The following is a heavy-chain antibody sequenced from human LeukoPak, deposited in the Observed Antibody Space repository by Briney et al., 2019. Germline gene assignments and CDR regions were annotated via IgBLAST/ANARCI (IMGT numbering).Heavy chain of an antibody. J-gene: IGHJ4*02. Sequence: GSVKVSCKASGYTFTGYYMHWVRQAPGQGLEWMGWINPNSGGTNYAQKFQGRVTMTRDTSISTAYMGLSRLRSDDTAVYYCARVWDDFWSGYGFDYWGQGTLVTVSS. D-gene: IGHD3-3*01. CDR1: GYTFTGYY. V-gene: IGHV1-2*02. CDR2: INPNSGGT. CDR3: ARVWDDFWSGYGFDY.